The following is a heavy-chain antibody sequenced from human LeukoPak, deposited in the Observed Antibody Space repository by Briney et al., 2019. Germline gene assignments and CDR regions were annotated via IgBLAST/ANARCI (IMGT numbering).Heavy chain of an antibody. CDR2: INPNSGGT. V-gene: IGHV1-2*02. D-gene: IGHD4-17*01. J-gene: IGHJ6*02. CDR3: AREGGYGDYALGYYYYGMDV. CDR1: GYTFTVYY. Sequence: ASVKVSCKASGYTFTVYYMHWVRQAPGQGVGWVGWINPNSGGTNYAQKFHGRVTMTRDTSISTAYIELSRLRSDDTAVYYCAREGGYGDYALGYYYYGMDVWGQGTTVTVSS.